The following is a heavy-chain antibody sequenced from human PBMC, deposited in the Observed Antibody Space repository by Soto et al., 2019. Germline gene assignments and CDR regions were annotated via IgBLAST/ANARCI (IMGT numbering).Heavy chain of an antibody. CDR2: IGQDGGEK. CDR3: TGGSGWVSDS. V-gene: IGHV3-7*05. CDR1: GSSNW. J-gene: IGHJ4*02. D-gene: IGHD6-19*01. Sequence: EVQLVESGGGLVQPGGSLRLSCAASGSSNWMSWVRQAPGKGLEWVANIGQDGGEKNYLESVRGRFTISRDSAKKSLYLEMNSLRAEDTAVYYCTGGSGWVSDSWGQGTLVTVSS.